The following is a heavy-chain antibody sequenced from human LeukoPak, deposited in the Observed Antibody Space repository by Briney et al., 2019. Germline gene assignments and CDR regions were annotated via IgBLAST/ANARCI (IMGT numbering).Heavy chain of an antibody. CDR3: SRVRTVTTWYFDY. J-gene: IGHJ4*02. D-gene: IGHD4-17*01. CDR1: GGSISSGDYY. V-gene: IGHV4-30-4*01. Sequence: SQTLSLTCTVSGGSISSGDYYWSWIRQPPGKGLEWIGYIYYSGSTYYNPSLKSRATISVDTSKNQFSLKLSSVTAADTAVYYCSRVRTVTTWYFDYWGQGTLVTVSS. CDR2: IYYSGST.